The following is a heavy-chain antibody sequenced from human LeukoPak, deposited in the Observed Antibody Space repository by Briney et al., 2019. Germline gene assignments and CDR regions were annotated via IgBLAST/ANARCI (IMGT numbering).Heavy chain of an antibody. V-gene: IGHV3-23*01. J-gene: IGHJ4*02. CDR2: ISGSGSSP. Sequence: GGSLRLSCAASGFTFSSYAMTWVRQAPGKGLEWVSAISGSGSSPYYADSVRGRFTISRDNSKNTLYLQMNGLRAEDTAVYYCAKGYCSSTSCAFDYWGQGSLVTVSS. CDR1: GFTFSSYA. D-gene: IGHD2-2*01. CDR3: AKGYCSSTSCAFDY.